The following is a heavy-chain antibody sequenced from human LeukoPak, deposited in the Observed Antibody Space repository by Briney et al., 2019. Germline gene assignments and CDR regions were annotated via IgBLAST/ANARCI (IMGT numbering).Heavy chain of an antibody. CDR3: ARMNTMVRGVILDY. Sequence: PSETLSLTCTVSGGSISSYYWSWIRQPPGKGLEWIGYIYYSGSTNYNPFLKSRVTISVDTSKNQFSLKLSSVTAADTAVYYCARMNTMVRGVILDYWGQGTLVTVSS. D-gene: IGHD3-10*01. V-gene: IGHV4-59*01. J-gene: IGHJ4*02. CDR1: GGSISSYY. CDR2: IYYSGST.